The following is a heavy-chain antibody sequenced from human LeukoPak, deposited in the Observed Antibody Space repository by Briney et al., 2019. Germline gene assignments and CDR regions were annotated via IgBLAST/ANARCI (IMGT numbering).Heavy chain of an antibody. CDR3: ARDLRRHIVVVTAIRYHYYGMDV. V-gene: IGHV3-30-3*01. CDR1: GFTFSSYA. J-gene: IGHJ6*02. D-gene: IGHD2-21*02. CDR2: ISYDGSNK. Sequence: GGSLRLSCAASGFTFSSYAMHWVRQAPGKGLEWVAVISYDGSNKYYADSVKGRFTISRDNSKNTLYLQMNSLRAEDTAVYYCARDLRRHIVVVTAIRYHYYGMDVWGQGTTVTVSS.